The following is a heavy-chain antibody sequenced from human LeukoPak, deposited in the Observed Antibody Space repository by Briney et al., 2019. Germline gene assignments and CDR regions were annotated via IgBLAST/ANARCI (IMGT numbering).Heavy chain of an antibody. CDR1: GYSFTSYW. Sequence: GESLKISCKGSGYSFTSYWIGWVRQMPGKGLEWMGIIYPGDSDTRYSPSFQGQVTISADKSISTAYLQWSSLKASDTAMYYCARQVGPPPIPAAGWGWFDPWGQGTLVTVSS. J-gene: IGHJ5*02. V-gene: IGHV5-51*01. CDR2: IYPGDSDT. D-gene: IGHD6-13*01. CDR3: ARQVGPPPIPAAGWGWFDP.